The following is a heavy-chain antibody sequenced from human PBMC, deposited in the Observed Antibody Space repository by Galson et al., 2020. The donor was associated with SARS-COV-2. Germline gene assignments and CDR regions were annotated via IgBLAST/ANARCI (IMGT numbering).Heavy chain of an antibody. J-gene: IGHJ4*02. Sequence: ESGPTLVKPTQTLTLTCTFSGFSLSTSGMCVSWIRQPPGKALEWLARIDWDDDKYYSTSLKTRLTISKDTSKNQVVLTMTNMDPVDTATYYCARIQWGDGSSSESGVECYFDYWGQGTLVTVSS. CDR2: IDWDDDK. CDR3: ARIQWGDGSSSESGVECYFDY. V-gene: IGHV2-70*11. CDR1: GFSLSTSGMC. D-gene: IGHD6-6*01.